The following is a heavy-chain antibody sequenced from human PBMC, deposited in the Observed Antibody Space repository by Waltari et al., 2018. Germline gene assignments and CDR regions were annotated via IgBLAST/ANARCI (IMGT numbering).Heavy chain of an antibody. V-gene: IGHV1-8*02. D-gene: IGHD3-22*01. Sequence: QVQLVQSGAEVKKLGASVKVSCKASGYTFTSNDINWFQQAIGQGLGWMGWMNPNSGNTGYAQKFQGRVTMTRNTSISTAYMELSSLRSEDTAVYYCARDGNKQRITMIVVVTPPDYWGQGTLVTVSS. CDR3: ARDGNKQRITMIVVVTPPDY. CDR1: GYTFTSND. CDR2: MNPNSGNT. J-gene: IGHJ4*02.